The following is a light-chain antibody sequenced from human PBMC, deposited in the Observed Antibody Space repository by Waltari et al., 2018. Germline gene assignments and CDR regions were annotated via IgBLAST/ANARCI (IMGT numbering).Light chain of an antibody. J-gene: IGLJ2*01. CDR3: QVWDSRSDYVI. CDR1: SVGSKS. V-gene: IGLV3-21*02. CDR2: DDT. Sequence: VSVVPGETATISCGGNSVGSKSVHWLQQKPGQAPVLVVYDDTDRPSGIPERFSGSNSGDTATLTINRVEAGDEADYFCQVWDSRSDYVIFGGGTKLTVL.